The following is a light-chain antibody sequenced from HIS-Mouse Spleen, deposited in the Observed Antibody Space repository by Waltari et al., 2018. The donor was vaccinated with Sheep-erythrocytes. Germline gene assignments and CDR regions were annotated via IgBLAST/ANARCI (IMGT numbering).Light chain of an antibody. J-gene: IGLJ1*01. V-gene: IGLV2-11*01. CDR3: CSYAGSYNHV. CDR1: SSDVGGFTY. CDR2: DVS. Sequence: QSALPQPRSVSGSPGQSVTISCPGPSSDVGGFTYASWYQQHPGKAPKLMIYDVSKRPSGVPDRFSGSKSGNTASLTISGLQAEDEADYYCCSYAGSYNHVFATGTKVTVL.